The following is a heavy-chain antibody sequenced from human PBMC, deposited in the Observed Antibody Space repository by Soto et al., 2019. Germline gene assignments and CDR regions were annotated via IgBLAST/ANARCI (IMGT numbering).Heavy chain of an antibody. CDR1: GYTLTNYG. J-gene: IGHJ5*02. CDR2: ISGHNGNT. CDR3: VREWQLSP. D-gene: IGHD1-1*01. Sequence: QVQLVQSGDEVKKTGASVKVSCRASGYTLTNYGISWVRQAPGQGLFWMGWISGHNGNTLYAQNSQGRLTLTIDTSTNTAYMELMSLKIDDTAMYYCVREWQLSPWGQGTLVTVSS. V-gene: IGHV1-18*01.